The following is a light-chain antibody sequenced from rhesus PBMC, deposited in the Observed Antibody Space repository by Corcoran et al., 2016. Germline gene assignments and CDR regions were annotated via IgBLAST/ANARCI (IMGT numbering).Light chain of an antibody. Sequence: DIQMTQSPSSLSASVGDRVTITCRASQGISSWLAWYQQKPGKAPKLLTYKASILQSGVPSRFSGSGSGTDCTLTISRLQPEDFAAYYCQQYNSAPWTFGQGTKVEIK. CDR3: QQYNSAPWT. CDR2: KAS. CDR1: QGISSW. V-gene: IGKV1-21*01. J-gene: IGKJ1*01.